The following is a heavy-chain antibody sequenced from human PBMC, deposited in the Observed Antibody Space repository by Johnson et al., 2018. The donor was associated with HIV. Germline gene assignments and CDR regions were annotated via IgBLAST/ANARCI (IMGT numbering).Heavy chain of an antibody. D-gene: IGHD6-19*01. CDR2: ISYDGSNK. V-gene: IGHV3-30*18. CDR1: GFTFSNYG. CDR3: AKSSVTDAFDI. Sequence: QVQLVESGGGVVQPGRSLRLSCAASGFTFSNYGMHWVRQAPGKGLEWVAVISYDGSNKYYADSVKGRFTISRDNSKNTLYLQMNSLRAEDTAVYYCAKSSVTDAFDIWGQGTMVTVSS. J-gene: IGHJ3*02.